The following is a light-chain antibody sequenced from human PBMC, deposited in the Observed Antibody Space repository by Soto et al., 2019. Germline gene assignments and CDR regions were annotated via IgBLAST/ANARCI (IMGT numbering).Light chain of an antibody. Sequence: QSALTQPRSVSGSPGQSVTISCTGTSSDVGGYDYVSWYQQHPGKAPKLIIYDVSKRPSGVPDRFSGSKSGNTASLTISGLQAEDEADYYCCSYAGNYIYVFATGTKVTVL. V-gene: IGLV2-11*01. CDR3: CSYAGNYIYV. CDR2: DVS. CDR1: SSDVGGYDY. J-gene: IGLJ1*01.